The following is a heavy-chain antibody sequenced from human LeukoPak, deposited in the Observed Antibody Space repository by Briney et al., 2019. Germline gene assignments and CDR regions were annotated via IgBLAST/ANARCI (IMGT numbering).Heavy chain of an antibody. Sequence: GGSLRLSCAASGLIVSNYWMSWVRQAPGKGLEWVANIKQDGSEKYYVDSVKGRFTISRDNVKNSLYLQMNSLRAEDTAVYYCANVFYYGMEIWGQGTTVTVSS. CDR3: ANVFYYGMEI. D-gene: IGHD5/OR15-5a*01. CDR2: IKQDGSEK. CDR1: GLIVSNYW. V-gene: IGHV3-7*01. J-gene: IGHJ6*02.